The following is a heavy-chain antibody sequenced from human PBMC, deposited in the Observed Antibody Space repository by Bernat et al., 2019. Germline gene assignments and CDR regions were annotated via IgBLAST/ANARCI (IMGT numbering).Heavy chain of an antibody. V-gene: IGHV3-21*01. J-gene: IGHJ6*02. Sequence: EVQLVESGGGLVKPGGSLRLSCAASGFTFSSYSMNWVRQAPGKGLEWVSSISSSSSYIYYAESVKGRFTIARDNAKNSRYLQMNRRRAENTAVYYCARDLKQLVGTYYYYGMDVWGQGTTVTVSS. D-gene: IGHD6-6*01. CDR2: ISSSSSYI. CDR1: GFTFSSYS. CDR3: ARDLKQLVGTYYYYGMDV.